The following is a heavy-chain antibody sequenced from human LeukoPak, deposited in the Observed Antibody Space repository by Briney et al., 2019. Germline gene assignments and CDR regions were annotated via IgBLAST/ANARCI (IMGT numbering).Heavy chain of an antibody. J-gene: IGHJ3*02. CDR3: ASEMVRGLAFDI. CDR1: GYTFTGYY. D-gene: IGHD3-10*01. Sequence: ASVKVSCKASGYTFTGYYMHWVRQAPGQGIEWMGWINPNSGGTNYAQRFQGRVTMTRDTSISTAYMELSRLRSDDTAVYYCASEMVRGLAFDIWGQGTMVTVSS. V-gene: IGHV1-2*02. CDR2: INPNSGGT.